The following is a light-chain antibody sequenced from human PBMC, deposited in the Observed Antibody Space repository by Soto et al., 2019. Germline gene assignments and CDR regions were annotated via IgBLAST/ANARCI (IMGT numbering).Light chain of an antibody. CDR3: AAWDDSMSGVV. CDR2: RKN. J-gene: IGLJ2*01. Sequence: SYYVYYYKQHPATAPQLLIYRKNQRPSGVPHGFSGSKSGTTASLAISARRSEDEADYYCAAWDDSMSGVVFGAGTQLTVL. V-gene: IGLV1-47*01. CDR1: SYY.